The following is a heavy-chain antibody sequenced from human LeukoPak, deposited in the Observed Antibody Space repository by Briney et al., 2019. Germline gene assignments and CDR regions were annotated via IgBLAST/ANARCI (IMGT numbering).Heavy chain of an antibody. D-gene: IGHD2-21*02. CDR2: INPNSGGT. Sequence: ASVKVSCKASGYTFTGYYMHWVRQAPGQGLEWMGWINPNSGGTNYAQKFQGRVTMTRDTSISTAYMELSRLRSDDTAVYYRARARFVVVTASPPGDDAFDIWGQGTMVTVSS. J-gene: IGHJ3*02. CDR3: ARARFVVVTASPPGDDAFDI. V-gene: IGHV1-2*02. CDR1: GYTFTGYY.